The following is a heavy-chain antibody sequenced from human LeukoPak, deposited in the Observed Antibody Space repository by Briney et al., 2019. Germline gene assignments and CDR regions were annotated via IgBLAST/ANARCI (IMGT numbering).Heavy chain of an antibody. CDR3: ARESPYYYDRAGGYFDY. Sequence: SETLSLTCTVSGGSISSYYWSWIRQPPGKGLEWIGYIYYSGSTNYNPSLKSRVTISVDTSKNQFSLKLSSVTAADTAVYYCARESPYYYDRAGGYFDYWGQGTLVTVSS. CDR2: IYYSGST. CDR1: GGSISSYY. D-gene: IGHD3-22*01. J-gene: IGHJ4*02. V-gene: IGHV4-59*01.